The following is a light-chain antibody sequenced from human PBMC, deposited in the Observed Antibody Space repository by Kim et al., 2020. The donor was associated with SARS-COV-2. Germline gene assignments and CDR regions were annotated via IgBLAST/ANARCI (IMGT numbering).Light chain of an antibody. Sequence: APGKTARITCGGNNNGSKGVHWYQQKPGQAPVLVIYYDSDRPSGIPERFSGSNSGNTATLTISRVEAGDEADYYCQVWDSSSDHRVFGGGTQLTVL. CDR2: YDS. CDR1: NNGSKG. CDR3: QVWDSSSDHRV. J-gene: IGLJ3*02. V-gene: IGLV3-21*04.